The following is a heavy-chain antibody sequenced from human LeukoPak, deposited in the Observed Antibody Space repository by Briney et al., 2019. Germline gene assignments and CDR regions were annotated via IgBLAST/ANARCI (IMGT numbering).Heavy chain of an antibody. CDR2: ISWNSGSI. Sequence: PGRSLRLSCAASGFTFDDYAMHWVRQAPGKGLEWVSGISWNSGSIGYADSVKGRFTISRDNSKNTLYLQMNSLRAEDTAVYYCARDLTSEWELLNWGQGTVVTVSS. CDR3: ARDLTSEWELLN. V-gene: IGHV3-9*01. J-gene: IGHJ4*02. D-gene: IGHD1-26*01. CDR1: GFTFDDYA.